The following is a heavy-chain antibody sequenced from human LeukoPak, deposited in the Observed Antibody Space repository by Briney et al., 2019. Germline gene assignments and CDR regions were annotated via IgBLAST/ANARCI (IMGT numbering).Heavy chain of an antibody. Sequence: ASVKVSCKASGYTFTDYNIHWVRQAPGQGLEWMGWISPNTGGTKYAQKFQGRVTVTRDTSISTAYMELSRLRSDDTAMYYCARPVLRLSGAFEFWGQGTPVIVSS. J-gene: IGHJ4*02. CDR1: GYTFTDYN. D-gene: IGHD3-16*01. CDR3: ARPVLRLSGAFEF. CDR2: ISPNTGGT. V-gene: IGHV1-2*02.